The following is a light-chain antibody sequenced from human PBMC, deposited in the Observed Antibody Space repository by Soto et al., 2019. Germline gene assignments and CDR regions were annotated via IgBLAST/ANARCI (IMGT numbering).Light chain of an antibody. CDR2: EVG. V-gene: IGLV2-14*01. Sequence: QSVLTQPASVSGSPGQSITISCTGSSSDVGGYNYVSWYQQYPGKAPKLMIYEVGNRPSGASNRFSGSKSGNTASLTISGLQAEDEADYYCSSYTTSSSYVFGTGTKVTVL. CDR1: SSDVGGYNY. CDR3: SSYTTSSSYV. J-gene: IGLJ1*01.